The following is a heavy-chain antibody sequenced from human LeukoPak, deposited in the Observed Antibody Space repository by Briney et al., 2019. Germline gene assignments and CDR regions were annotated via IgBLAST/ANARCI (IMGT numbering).Heavy chain of an antibody. V-gene: IGHV3-7*01. CDR1: GFAFSDYW. CDR3: AAWGLHNY. J-gene: IGHJ4*02. D-gene: IGHD7-27*01. Sequence: GGSVRPSCSASGFAFSDYWMNWVRQAPGKGPEWVANINLGGSAKLYVDSVKGRCTISRDNAKNSLYLQMNSLRVEDTAVYYCAAWGLHNYWGQGTLVTVSS. CDR2: INLGGSAK.